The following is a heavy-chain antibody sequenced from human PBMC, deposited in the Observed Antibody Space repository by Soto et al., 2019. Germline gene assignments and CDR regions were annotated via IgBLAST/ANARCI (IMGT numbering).Heavy chain of an antibody. J-gene: IGHJ6*02. CDR1: GFTFSSYG. CDR3: VKDGYSYGSYYYYGMDV. CDR2: ISYDGSNK. D-gene: IGHD5-18*01. V-gene: IGHV3-30*18. Sequence: GGSLRLSCAASGFTFSSYGMHWVRQAPGKGLEWVAVISYDGSNKYYADSVKGRFTISRDNSKNTLYLQMNSLRAEDTAVYYCVKDGYSYGSYYYYGMDVWGQGTTVTVSS.